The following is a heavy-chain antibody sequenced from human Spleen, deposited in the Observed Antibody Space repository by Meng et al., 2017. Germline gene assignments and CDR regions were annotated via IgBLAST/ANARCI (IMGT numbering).Heavy chain of an antibody. CDR1: GFTFSSYA. CDR3: AKYLYSNSLYQKIDY. J-gene: IGHJ4*02. D-gene: IGHD6-13*01. V-gene: IGHV3-23*01. Sequence: GGSLRLSCAASGFTFSSYAMSWVRQAPGKGLEWVSAISGSGGSTYYADSVKGRFTISRDNSKNTLYLQMNSLTAEDTAVYYCAKYLYSNSLYQKIDYWGQGTLVTVSS. CDR2: ISGSGGST.